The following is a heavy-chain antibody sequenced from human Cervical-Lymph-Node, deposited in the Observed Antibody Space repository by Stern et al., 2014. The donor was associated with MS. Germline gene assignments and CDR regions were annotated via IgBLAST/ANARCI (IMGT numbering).Heavy chain of an antibody. D-gene: IGHD4-23*01. CDR2: INTGNGNR. Sequence: QVQLVQSGAEVKKPGASVKVSCKPSGYNFTDYGIIWVRQAPGQRLEWMGLINTGNGNRRYSQKIQGRVSITRDTSASTAYMEMSRLRSEDTAVYYCARTGTVVTSGYYYGMDVWGQGTTVTVSS. CDR3: ARTGTVVTSGYYYGMDV. CDR1: GYNFTDYG. J-gene: IGHJ6*02. V-gene: IGHV1-3*04.